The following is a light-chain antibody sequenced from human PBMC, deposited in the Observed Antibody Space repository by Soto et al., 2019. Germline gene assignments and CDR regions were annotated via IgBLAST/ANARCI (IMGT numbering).Light chain of an antibody. J-gene: IGKJ2*01. CDR3: QQYGSSTMYT. CDR2: GAS. V-gene: IGKV3-20*01. Sequence: EIVLTQSPGTLSLSPGERATLSCRASQSVSSSYLAWYQQKPGQAPRLLIYGASSRATCIPDRFSGSGSGTDFTLTISRLEPEDFAVYYCQQYGSSTMYTFGQGTKLEIK. CDR1: QSVSSSY.